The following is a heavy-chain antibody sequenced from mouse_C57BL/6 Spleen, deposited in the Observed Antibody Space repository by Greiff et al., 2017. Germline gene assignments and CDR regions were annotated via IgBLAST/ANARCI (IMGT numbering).Heavy chain of an antibody. D-gene: IGHD1-1*01. V-gene: IGHV1-39*01. CDR2: INPSYGTT. J-gene: IGHJ2*01. CDR3: ARTVTTGGHHFGY. Sequence: VQLQQSGPELVKPGASVKISCKASGYSFTDYYMNWVKQSNGKGLEWIGVINPSYGTTSYNQKFKGKATVTVDKSSSTAYMQLNSLTSEDSSVYDCARTVTTGGHHFGYWGQGTTLTVSS. CDR1: GYSFTDYY.